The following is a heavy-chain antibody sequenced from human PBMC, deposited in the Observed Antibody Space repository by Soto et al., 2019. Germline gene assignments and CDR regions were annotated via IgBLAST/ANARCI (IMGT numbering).Heavy chain of an antibody. V-gene: IGHV1-18*01. J-gene: IGHJ6*02. D-gene: IGHD3-16*01. Sequence: ASVKVSCKASGYTFTSYVISWVRQAPGQGLEWMGWISAYNGNTNYAQKLQGRVTMTTDTSTSTAYMELRSLRSDDTAVYYCARVPTPLWLSPTGYYYCGMDVWGQGTTGTVSS. CDR2: ISAYNGNT. CDR1: GYTFTSYV. CDR3: ARVPTPLWLSPTGYYYCGMDV.